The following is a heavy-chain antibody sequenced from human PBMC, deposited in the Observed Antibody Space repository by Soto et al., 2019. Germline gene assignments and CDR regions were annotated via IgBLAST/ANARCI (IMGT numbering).Heavy chain of an antibody. CDR1: GGTFSSYA. D-gene: IGHD3-3*01. J-gene: IGHJ3*02. Sequence: QVQLVQSGAEVKKPGSSVKVSCKASGGTFSSYAISWVRQAPGQGLEWMGGIIPIFGTANYAQKFQGRVTSTADESTSTAYMELSSLRSEDTAVYYCARDTERRWSGPPDAFDIWGQGTMVTVSS. CDR3: ARDTERRWSGPPDAFDI. CDR2: IIPIFGTA. V-gene: IGHV1-69*01.